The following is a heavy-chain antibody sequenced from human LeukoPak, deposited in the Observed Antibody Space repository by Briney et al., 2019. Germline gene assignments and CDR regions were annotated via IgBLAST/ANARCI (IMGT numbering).Heavy chain of an antibody. CDR2: ISSSSTYI. Sequence: GGSLRLPCAASGFTFSSYTMNWVRQAPGKGLEWVSSISSSSTYINYADSVKGRFTISRDNAKNSLYLQMNSLRAEDTAVYYCAELGITMIGGVWGKGTTVTISS. D-gene: IGHD3-10*02. J-gene: IGHJ6*04. CDR1: GFTFSSYT. V-gene: IGHV3-21*01. CDR3: AELGITMIGGV.